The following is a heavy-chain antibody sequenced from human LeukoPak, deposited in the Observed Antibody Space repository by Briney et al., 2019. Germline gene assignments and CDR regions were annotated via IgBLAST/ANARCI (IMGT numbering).Heavy chain of an antibody. Sequence: GGSLRLSCAASGFTFSDAWMGWVRQAPGKGLEWVGRIKSKTDGGTTDYAAPVKGRFTISRDDSKNTLYLQMNSLKTEDTAVYYCTTRLRYFDWTIYDFDYWGQGTLVTVSS. V-gene: IGHV3-15*01. CDR3: TTRLRYFDWTIYDFDY. CDR2: IKSKTDGGTT. CDR1: GFTFSDAW. D-gene: IGHD3-9*01. J-gene: IGHJ4*02.